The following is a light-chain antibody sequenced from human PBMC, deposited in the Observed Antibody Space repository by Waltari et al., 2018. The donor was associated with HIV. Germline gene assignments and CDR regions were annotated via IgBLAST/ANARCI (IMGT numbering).Light chain of an antibody. CDR2: GTS. CDR1: QSVTSTF. Sequence: EIVLTQSPGTLSLSPGERATLSCRASQSVTSTFLAWYQQKPGQAPRRLIYGTSNRATGIPDRFSGSGFGTDFTLTITRLEPEDFAVYYCHQYDSSPETFGQGTKVEI. CDR3: HQYDSSPET. V-gene: IGKV3-20*01. J-gene: IGKJ1*01.